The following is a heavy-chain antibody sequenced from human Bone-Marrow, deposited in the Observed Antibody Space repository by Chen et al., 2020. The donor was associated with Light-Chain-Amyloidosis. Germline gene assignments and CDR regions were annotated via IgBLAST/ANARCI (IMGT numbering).Heavy chain of an antibody. CDR2: IFPSNSDT. J-gene: IGHJ4*02. CDR1: GYSFNSYW. V-gene: IGHV5-51*01. D-gene: IGHD6-19*01. CDR3: ARPLAVAGLFDY. Sequence: VQLVQSGAEVKKHGESLEIACTGSGYSFNSYWIGWVRQMPGKGLEWMGIIFPSNSDTRYSPSFQGHVNISADKSISTAYLQWSSLKASDTAIYYCARPLAVAGLFDYWGQGTLVTVSS.